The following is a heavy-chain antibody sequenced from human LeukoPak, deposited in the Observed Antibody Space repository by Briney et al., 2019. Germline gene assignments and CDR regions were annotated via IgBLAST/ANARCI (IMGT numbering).Heavy chain of an antibody. D-gene: IGHD2-15*01. Sequence: GGSLRLSCAASGFTFSSYWMSWVRQAPGKGLEWVANIKHDGSEKNYEDSVKGRFTISRDNAKNSLSLQMYSLRVEDTAVYYCASQYCGGGSCYPNWFDPWGQGTLVTVSS. J-gene: IGHJ5*02. CDR1: GFTFSSYW. CDR2: IKHDGSEK. V-gene: IGHV3-7*01. CDR3: ASQYCGGGSCYPNWFDP.